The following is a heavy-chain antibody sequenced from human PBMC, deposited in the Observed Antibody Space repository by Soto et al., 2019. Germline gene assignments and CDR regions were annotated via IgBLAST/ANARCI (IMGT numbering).Heavy chain of an antibody. J-gene: IGHJ5*02. CDR3: AREIVTAGGNNYFDP. D-gene: IGHD2-21*02. V-gene: IGHV4-4*02. CDR2: VYHTGDT. CDR1: GGTVASSHW. Sequence: PSETPSLTCGVSGGTVASSHWWSWVRQSPSRGLEWIGNVYHTGDTNFNPSLQSRVTFSVDKSNNQFSLRLTSLTAADTAVYFCAREIVTAGGNNYFDPWGPGTLVTVSS.